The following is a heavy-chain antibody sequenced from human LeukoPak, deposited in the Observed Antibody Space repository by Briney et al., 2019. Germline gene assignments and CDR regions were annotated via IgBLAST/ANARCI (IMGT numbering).Heavy chain of an antibody. CDR1: GGSISSNNYF. J-gene: IGHJ4*02. V-gene: IGHV4-39*01. CDR3: QSRFLEWLLDY. CDR2: IYDSGST. Sequence: PSETLSLTCTGSGGSISSNNYFWGWIRQPPGKGLEWIGSIYDSGSTYYNPSLKSRVTISVDTSKNQFSLKLNSVTAADTAMYYCQSRFLEWLLDYWGQGTLVTVSS. D-gene: IGHD3-3*01.